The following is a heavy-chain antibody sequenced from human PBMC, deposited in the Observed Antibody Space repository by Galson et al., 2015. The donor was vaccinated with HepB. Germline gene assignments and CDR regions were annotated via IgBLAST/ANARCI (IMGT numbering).Heavy chain of an antibody. D-gene: IGHD2-21*02. CDR3: AREHAYCGGDCSGLGDY. V-gene: IGHV3-21*01. CDR1: GFTFSSYS. J-gene: IGHJ4*02. CDR2: ISSSSSYI. Sequence: LRLSCAASGFTFSSYSMNWVRQAPGKGLEWVSSISSSSSYIYYADSVKGRFTISRDNAKNSLYLQMNSLRAEDTAVYYCAREHAYCGGDCSGLGDYWGQGTLVTVSS.